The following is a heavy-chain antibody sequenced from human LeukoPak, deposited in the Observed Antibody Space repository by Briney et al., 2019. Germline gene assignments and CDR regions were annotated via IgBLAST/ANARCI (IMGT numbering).Heavy chain of an antibody. D-gene: IGHD5-18*01. CDR3: ARSGYSYGLRVDYYYMDV. V-gene: IGHV1-69*05. Sequence: SVKVSCKASGGTFSSYAISWVRQASGQGLEWMGRIIPIFGTANYAQKFQGRVTITTDESTSTAYMELSSLRSEDTAVYYCARSGYSYGLRVDYYYMDVWGKGTTVTVSS. J-gene: IGHJ6*03. CDR2: IIPIFGTA. CDR1: GGTFSSYA.